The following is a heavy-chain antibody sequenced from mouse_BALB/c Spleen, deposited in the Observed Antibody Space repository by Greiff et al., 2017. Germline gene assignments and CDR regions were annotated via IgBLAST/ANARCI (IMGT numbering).Heavy chain of an antibody. D-gene: IGHD2-3*01. V-gene: IGHV1-9*01. CDR1: GYTFSSYW. CDR2: ILPGSGST. J-gene: IGHJ3*01. CDR3: ARGGAYDGYLAWFAY. Sequence: VQLQQSGAELMKPGASVKISCKATGYTFSSYWIEWVKQRPGHGLEWIGEILPGSGSTNYNEKFKGKATFTADTSSNTAYMQLSSLTSEDSAVYYCARGGAYDGYLAWFAYWGQGTLVTVSA.